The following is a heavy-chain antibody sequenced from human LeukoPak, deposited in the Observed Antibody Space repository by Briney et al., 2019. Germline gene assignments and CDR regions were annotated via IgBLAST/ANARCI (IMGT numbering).Heavy chain of an antibody. CDR2: IYYSGST. CDR1: GGSISSSSYY. CDR3: ARLLRWFGNWFDP. D-gene: IGHD3-10*01. J-gene: IGHJ5*02. Sequence: SETLSLTCTVSGGSISSSSYYWGWIRQPPGKGLEWIGSIYYSGSTYYNPSLKSRVTISVDTSKNQFSLKLSSVTAADTAVYYCARLLRWFGNWFDPWGQGTLVTVSS. V-gene: IGHV4-39*01.